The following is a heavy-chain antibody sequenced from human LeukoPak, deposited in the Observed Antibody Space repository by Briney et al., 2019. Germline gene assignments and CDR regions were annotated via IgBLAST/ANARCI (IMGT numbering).Heavy chain of an antibody. V-gene: IGHV3-7*01. J-gene: IGHJ4*02. CDR2: IKQDGSEQ. CDR1: GFTFGCYW. Sequence: PGGSLRLSCAASGFTFGCYWMSWVRQAPGKGLEWVANIKQDGSEQYYVDSVEGRFTISRDNAKNSLYLQMNSPTAEDTAVYYCAREGWFGGLLRHVLDSWGQGTLVTVSS. D-gene: IGHD3-10*01. CDR3: AREGWFGGLLRHVLDS.